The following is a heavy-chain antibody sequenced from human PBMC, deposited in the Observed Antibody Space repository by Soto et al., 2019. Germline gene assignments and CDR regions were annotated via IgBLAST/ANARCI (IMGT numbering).Heavy chain of an antibody. D-gene: IGHD6-19*01. CDR2: ISGSGGST. V-gene: IGHV3-23*01. J-gene: IGHJ2*01. CDR3: AKVLQQWLVQPEYWYFDL. CDR1: GFTFSSYA. Sequence: EVQLLESGGGLVQPGGSLRLSCAASGFTFSSYAMSWVRQAPGKGLEWVSAISGSGGSTYYADSVKGRFTISRDNSKNTLYLQMNSLRAEDTAVYYCAKVLQQWLVQPEYWYFDLWGRGTLVTVSS.